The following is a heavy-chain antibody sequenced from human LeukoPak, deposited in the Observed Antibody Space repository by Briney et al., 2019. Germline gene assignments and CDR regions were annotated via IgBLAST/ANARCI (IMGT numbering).Heavy chain of an antibody. D-gene: IGHD2-2*01. CDR2: MFYSGST. J-gene: IGHJ3*02. V-gene: IGHV4-39*07. CDR3: ARGKGIVVVPASRRAFDI. CDR1: GGSVSSSSYF. Sequence: SETLSLTCTVSGGSVSSSSYFWGWIRQPPGKGLEWIGTMFYSGSTHYCPSLKSRVTISVDTSKNQFSLKLSSVTAADTAVYYCARGKGIVVVPASRRAFDIWGQGTMVTVSS.